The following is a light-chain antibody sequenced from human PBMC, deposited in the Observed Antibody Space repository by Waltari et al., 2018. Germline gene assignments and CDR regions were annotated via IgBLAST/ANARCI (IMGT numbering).Light chain of an antibody. V-gene: IGLV2-11*01. Sequence: QSALTQPRSVSGSPGQSVTFSCTGTSNDVGGYNHVSWYQQSPGKAPKLMIYDAFNRPAGVPDRFSGSKSGNTASLTISGLQADDVADYYCCSYAGSYTVLFGGGTKLTVL. CDR3: CSYAGSYTVL. CDR1: SNDVGGYNH. CDR2: DAF. J-gene: IGLJ2*01.